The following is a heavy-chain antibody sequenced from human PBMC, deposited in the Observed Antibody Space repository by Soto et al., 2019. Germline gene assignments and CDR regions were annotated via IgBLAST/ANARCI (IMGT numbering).Heavy chain of an antibody. CDR2: TYYRSKWYN. Sequence: PSQTLSLTCAISGDSVSSNSAAWNWIRQSPSRGLEWLGRTYYRSKWYNDYAVSVKSRITINPDTSKNQFSLRLNSVTPEDTAVYYCARVLSGIAAAGDYGMDVWGQGTTVTVSS. CDR1: GDSVSSNSAA. D-gene: IGHD6-13*01. J-gene: IGHJ6*02. V-gene: IGHV6-1*01. CDR3: ARVLSGIAAAGDYGMDV.